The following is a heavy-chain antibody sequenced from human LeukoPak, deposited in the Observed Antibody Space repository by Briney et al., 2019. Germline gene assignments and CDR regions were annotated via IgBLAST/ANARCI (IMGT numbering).Heavy chain of an antibody. CDR3: ARVSAVAGFIDY. CDR2: IYSGGST. D-gene: IGHD6-19*01. V-gene: IGHV3-53*01. J-gene: IGHJ4*02. Sequence: GGSLRLSCAASGFTFSSYAMSWVRQAPGKGLEWVSVIYSGGSTYYADSVKGRFTISRDNSKTTLYLQMNSLRAEDTAVYYCARVSAVAGFIDYWGQGTLVTVSS. CDR1: GFTFSSYA.